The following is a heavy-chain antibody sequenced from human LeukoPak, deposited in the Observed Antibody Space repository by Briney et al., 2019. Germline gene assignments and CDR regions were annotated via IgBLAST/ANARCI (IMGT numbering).Heavy chain of an antibody. V-gene: IGHV3-48*02. J-gene: IGHJ4*02. Sequence: GGSLILSCAASGFTFSGYAMNWVRQAPGKGLEWVSHIFSSDSTIGYADSVKGRFTVSRDNAKNSLYLQMNNLRDDDTAVYYCARDLNWAFDYWGQGTLVTVSS. D-gene: IGHD1-1*01. CDR2: IFSSDSTI. CDR1: GFTFSGYA. CDR3: ARDLNWAFDY.